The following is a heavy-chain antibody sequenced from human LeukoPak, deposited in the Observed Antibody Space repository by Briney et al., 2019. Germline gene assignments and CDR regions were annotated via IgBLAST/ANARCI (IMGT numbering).Heavy chain of an antibody. CDR3: ARAPYYDFWSSYPTKLRANWFDP. V-gene: IGHV4-34*01. CDR1: GGSFSGHY. CDR2: INHSGSS. D-gene: IGHD3-3*01. Sequence: SETLSLTCAVYGGSFSGHYWSWIRQPPGKGLEWIGEINHSGSSNYNPSLKRRVTISVDTSKNQFSLKLSSVTAADTAVYYCARAPYYDFWSSYPTKLRANWFDPWGQGTLVTVSS. J-gene: IGHJ5*02.